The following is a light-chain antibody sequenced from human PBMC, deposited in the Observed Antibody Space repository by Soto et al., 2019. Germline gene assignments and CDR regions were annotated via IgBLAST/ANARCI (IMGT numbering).Light chain of an antibody. CDR1: QSVSSSY. Sequence: DIVFTKSPGTLSLSPGERATLSCRASQSVSSSYLGWYQQKPGQAPRLLIYGASSRATGIPDRFSGSGSGTDFTLTISRLEPEDFAVYYCQQYGSSPRTFGQGTKVDI. V-gene: IGKV3-20*01. CDR2: GAS. CDR3: QQYGSSPRT. J-gene: IGKJ1*01.